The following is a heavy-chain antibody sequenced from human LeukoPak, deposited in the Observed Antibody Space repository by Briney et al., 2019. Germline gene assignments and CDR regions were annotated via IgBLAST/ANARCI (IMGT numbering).Heavy chain of an antibody. Sequence: SVTLSLTCTVSGGSISSYYWSWIRQPPGKGLEWIGEINHSGSTNYNPSLKSRVTISVDTSKNQFSLKLSSVTAADTAVYYCARGVDYWGQGTLVTVSS. J-gene: IGHJ4*02. CDR2: INHSGST. V-gene: IGHV4-34*01. CDR3: ARGVDY. CDR1: GGSISSYY.